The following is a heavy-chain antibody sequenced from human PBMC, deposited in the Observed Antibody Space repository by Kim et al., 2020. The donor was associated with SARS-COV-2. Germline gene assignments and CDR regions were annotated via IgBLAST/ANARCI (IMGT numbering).Heavy chain of an antibody. V-gene: IGHV3-23*01. Sequence: GGSLRLSCAASGFTFSSYAMSWVRQAPGKGLEWVSAISGSGGSTYYADSVKGRFTISRDNSKDTLYLQMNSLRAEDTAVYYCAKKGGYYYDSSGYCFDSWGQGTLVTVST. CDR2: ISGSGGST. CDR3: AKKGGYYYDSSGYCFDS. CDR1: GFTFSSYA. J-gene: IGHJ4*02. D-gene: IGHD3-22*01.